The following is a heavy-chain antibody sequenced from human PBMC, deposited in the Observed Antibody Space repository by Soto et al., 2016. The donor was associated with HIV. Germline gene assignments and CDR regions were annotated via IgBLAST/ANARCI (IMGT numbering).Heavy chain of an antibody. CDR3: VKDDRYCSGGSCSVFDY. CDR1: GFTFDDYA. J-gene: IGHJ4*02. D-gene: IGHD2-15*01. CDR2: INRDGGST. V-gene: IGHV3-43*02. Sequence: EVQLVESGGGVIQSGGSLRLSCAASGFTFDDYAMHWVRQAPGKGLEWVSLINRDGGSTYYADSVKGRFTISRDNSKNSLYLQMNSLKTEDTALYYCVKDDRYCSGGSCSVFDYWGQGTLVTVSS.